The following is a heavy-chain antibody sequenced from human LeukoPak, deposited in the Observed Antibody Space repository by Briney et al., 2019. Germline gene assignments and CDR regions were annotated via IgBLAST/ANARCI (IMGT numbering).Heavy chain of an antibody. V-gene: IGHV3-7*01. D-gene: IGHD6-25*01. J-gene: IGHJ5*02. CDR1: GFTFSRHW. CDR2: IKKDGSEK. CDR3: ARDPSAGSES. Sequence: GSLRLSCAASGFTFSRHWMSWVRQAPGKGLEWVANIKKDGSEKNYVDSVKGRFTIFRDNAKNSLYLQMNSLRAEDTAVYYCARDPSAGSESWGQGTLVTVSS.